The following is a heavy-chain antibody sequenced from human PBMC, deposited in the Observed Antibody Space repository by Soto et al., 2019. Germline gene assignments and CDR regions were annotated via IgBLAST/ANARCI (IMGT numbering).Heavy chain of an antibody. CDR1: GFTFSSYA. J-gene: IGHJ6*02. CDR3: AKDRFLYGSGSYYPYGMDV. CDR2: ISGSGGST. Sequence: EVQLLESGGGLVQPGGSLRLSCAASGFTFSSYAMSWVRQAPGKGLEWVSAISGSGGSTYYADSVKGRFTISRDNSKNTLYLQMNSLRAEDTAVYYCAKDRFLYGSGSYYPYGMDVWGQGTTVTVSS. D-gene: IGHD3-10*01. V-gene: IGHV3-23*01.